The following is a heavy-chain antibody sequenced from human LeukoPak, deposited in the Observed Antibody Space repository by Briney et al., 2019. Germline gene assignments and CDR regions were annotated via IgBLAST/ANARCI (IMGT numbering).Heavy chain of an antibody. CDR3: ARVSAWYYDTLTGYFHWFDP. J-gene: IGHJ5*02. CDR1: GGSFSGYY. Sequence: PSETLSLTCAVYGGSFSGYYWSWIRQPPGKGLEWIGEINHSGSTNYNPSLKSRVTISVDTSKNQFSLKLSSVTAADTAVYYCARVSAWYYDTLTGYFHWFDPWGQGTLVTVSS. V-gene: IGHV4-34*01. D-gene: IGHD3-9*01. CDR2: INHSGST.